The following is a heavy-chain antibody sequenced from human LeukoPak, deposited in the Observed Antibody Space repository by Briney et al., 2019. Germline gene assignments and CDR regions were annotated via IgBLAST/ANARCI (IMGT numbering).Heavy chain of an antibody. D-gene: IGHD2-2*01. CDR2: ISYDGSNK. CDR1: GFTFSSYA. CDR3: ARALGYCSSTSCPLDY. Sequence: PGRSLRLSCAASGFTFSSYAMHWVRQAPGKGLEWVAVISYDGSNKYYADSVKGRFTISRDNSKNTLYLQMNSLRAEDTAVYYCARALGYCSSTSCPLDYWGQGTLATVSS. J-gene: IGHJ4*02. V-gene: IGHV3-30*04.